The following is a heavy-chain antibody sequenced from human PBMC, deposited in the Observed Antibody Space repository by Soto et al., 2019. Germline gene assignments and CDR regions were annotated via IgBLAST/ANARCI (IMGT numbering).Heavy chain of an antibody. D-gene: IGHD2-21*02. CDR3: ARVCGGDCHYGMDV. Sequence: QVQLQESGPGLVKPSQTLSLTCTVSGGSISSGGYYWSWIRQHPGKGLEWIGYIYYSGSTYYNPSLTSRVTISVDTPKNQSSLKLSSVTAADTAVYYCARVCGGDCHYGMDVWGQGTTVTVSS. J-gene: IGHJ6*02. CDR1: GGSISSGGYY. V-gene: IGHV4-31*03. CDR2: IYYSGST.